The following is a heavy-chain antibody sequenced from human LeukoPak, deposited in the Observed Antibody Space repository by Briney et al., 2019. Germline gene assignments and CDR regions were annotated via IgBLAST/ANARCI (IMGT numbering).Heavy chain of an antibody. Sequence: GGSLRLSCADSAFAFSSYAMSWVRQAPGKGLEWVSAISGSGGSTNYADSVKGRFTISRDNSKNTAYLQMNSLRVEDTAVYYCAKEIGAAVYFDYWSQGTLVTVSS. V-gene: IGHV3-23*01. D-gene: IGHD6-25*01. CDR2: ISGSGGST. J-gene: IGHJ4*02. CDR1: AFAFSSYA. CDR3: AKEIGAAVYFDY.